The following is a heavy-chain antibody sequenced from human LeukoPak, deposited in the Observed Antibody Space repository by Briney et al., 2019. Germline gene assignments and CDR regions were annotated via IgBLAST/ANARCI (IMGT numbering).Heavy chain of an antibody. CDR2: IYYSGST. J-gene: IGHJ5*02. V-gene: IGHV4-59*08. D-gene: IGHD3-10*01. CDR3: ARLYGSGSMWRGLDPEQKNWLDP. CDR1: GGSISSYY. Sequence: SETLSLTCTVSGGSISSYYWSWIRQPPGKGLEWIGYIYYSGSTNYNPSLKSRVTISVDTSKNQFSLKLSSVTAADTAVYYCARLYGSGSMWRGLDPEQKNWLDPWGQGTLVTVSS.